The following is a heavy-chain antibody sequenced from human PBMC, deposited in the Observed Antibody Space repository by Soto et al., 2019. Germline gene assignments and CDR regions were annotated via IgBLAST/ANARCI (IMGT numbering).Heavy chain of an antibody. V-gene: IGHV4-59*01. CDR1: GGSISSYY. CDR2: IYYSGST. D-gene: IGHD4-17*01. J-gene: IGHJ3*02. Sequence: QVQLQESGPGLVKPSETLSLTCTVSGGSISSYYWNWIRQPPGKGLEWIGYIYYSGSTNSNPSLKSRVTISVDTSKNQFSLKLSSVTAADTAVYYCARDGDTTENAFDIWGQGTMVTVSS. CDR3: ARDGDTTENAFDI.